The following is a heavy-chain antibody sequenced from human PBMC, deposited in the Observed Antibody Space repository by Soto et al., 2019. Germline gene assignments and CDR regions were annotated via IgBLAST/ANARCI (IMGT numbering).Heavy chain of an antibody. D-gene: IGHD6-13*01. CDR3: ARDLIPTRSWPQMPFDY. Sequence: GGSLRLSCAASGFTFSSYSMNWVRQAPGKGLEWVSSISSSSSYIYYADSVKGRFTISRDNAKNSLYLQMNSLRAEDTAVYYCARDLIPTRSWPQMPFDYWGQGTLVTVSS. CDR1: GFTFSSYS. J-gene: IGHJ4*02. V-gene: IGHV3-21*01. CDR2: ISSSSSYI.